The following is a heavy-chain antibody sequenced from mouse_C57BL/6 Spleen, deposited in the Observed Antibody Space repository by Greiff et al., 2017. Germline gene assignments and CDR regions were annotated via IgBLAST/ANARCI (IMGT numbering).Heavy chain of an antibody. Sequence: VQLQQSGAELVKPGASVKLSCKASGYTFTEYTIHWVKQRSGQGLEWIGWFYPGSGSIKYNEKFKDKATLTADKSSSTVYRELSRLTSEDSAVYFCARHEGSPYYGSSYCFDYWGQGTTLTVSS. J-gene: IGHJ2*01. V-gene: IGHV1-62-2*01. CDR2: FYPGSGSI. CDR1: GYTFTEYT. D-gene: IGHD1-1*01. CDR3: ARHEGSPYYGSSYCFDY.